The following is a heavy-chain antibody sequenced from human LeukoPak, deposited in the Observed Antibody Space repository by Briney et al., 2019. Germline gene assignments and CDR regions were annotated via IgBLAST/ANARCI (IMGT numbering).Heavy chain of an antibody. CDR1: GYTLSGYY. CDR3: ARYNWNDVVSALDY. Sequence: ASVKVSCKASGYTLSGYYIHWVRQAPGQGLEWLGWINPNSGETDYAQKFQGGVTLTRDTSISTFYMEVSRLRSDDTAVYFCARYNWNDVVSALDYWGQGTLATVSS. CDR2: INPNSGET. V-gene: IGHV1-2*02. D-gene: IGHD1-1*01. J-gene: IGHJ4*02.